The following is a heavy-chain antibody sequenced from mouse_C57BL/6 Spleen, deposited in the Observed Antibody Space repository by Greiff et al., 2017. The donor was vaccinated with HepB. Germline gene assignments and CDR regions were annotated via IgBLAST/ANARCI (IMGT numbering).Heavy chain of an antibody. J-gene: IGHJ4*01. CDR3: ARDTTVVGAMDY. CDR2: INPSTGGT. V-gene: IGHV1-42*01. Sequence: EVQLQQSGPELVKPGASVKISCKASGYSFTGYYMNWVKQSPEKSLEWIGEINPSTGGTTYNQKFKAKATLTVDKSSSTAYMQLKSLTSEDSAVYYCARDTTVVGAMDYWGQGTSVTVSS. CDR1: GYSFTGYY. D-gene: IGHD1-1*01.